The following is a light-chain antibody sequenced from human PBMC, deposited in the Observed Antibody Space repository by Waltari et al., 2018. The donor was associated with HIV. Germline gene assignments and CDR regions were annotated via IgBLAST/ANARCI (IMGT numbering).Light chain of an antibody. J-gene: IGLJ2*01. CDR3: QSAGSIGTSVV. V-gene: IGLV3-25*03. CDR1: ALASQY. CDR2: QDN. Sequence: SYELTQAPSVSVSPGQTARIACRGDALASQYVHWYPRKAGQAPVLLVYQDNESALGITERISGSKSGTTGTLTITAVQAEDEADYYCQSAGSIGTSVVFGGGTKLTVL.